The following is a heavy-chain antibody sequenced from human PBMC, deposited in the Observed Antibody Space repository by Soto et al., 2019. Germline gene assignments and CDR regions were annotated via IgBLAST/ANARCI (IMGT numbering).Heavy chain of an antibody. CDR2: ISYDGSNK. CDR1: GFTFSSYA. J-gene: IGHJ4*02. Sequence: GGFLRLSCAASGFTFSSYAMHWVRQAPGKGLEWVAVISYDGSNKYYADSVKGRFTISRDNSKNTLYLQMNSLRAEDTAVYYCARVMASSSIPFFQDYWGQGTLVTVSS. CDR3: ARVMASSSIPFFQDY. V-gene: IGHV3-30-3*01. D-gene: IGHD6-6*01.